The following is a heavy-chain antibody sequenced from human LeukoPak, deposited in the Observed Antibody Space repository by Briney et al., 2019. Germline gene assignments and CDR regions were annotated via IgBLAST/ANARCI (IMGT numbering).Heavy chain of an antibody. J-gene: IGHJ4*02. V-gene: IGHV3-23*01. CDR2: ISYSVGST. CDR3: AKDQGSIAVAGYFDY. D-gene: IGHD6-19*01. Sequence: PGGSLRLSCAASGFTFSNYWMSWVRQAPGKGLEWVSAISYSVGSTYYADSVKGRFTISRDNSKNTLYLQMNSLRAEDTAVYDCAKDQGSIAVAGYFDYWGQGTLVTVSS. CDR1: GFTFSNYW.